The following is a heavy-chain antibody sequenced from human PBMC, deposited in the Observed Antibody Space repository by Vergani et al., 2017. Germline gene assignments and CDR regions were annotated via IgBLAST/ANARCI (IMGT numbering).Heavy chain of an antibody. Sequence: EVQLLESGGGLVQPGGSLRLSCAASGFTFSSNAMSWVRQDPGKGLGWVSTISGSGYSTYYTDSVKGRFTISRDNSKNMLYLQMNSLRAEDTAIYYRAKGREDGVDFEYWGQGTLVTVSS. CDR3: AKGREDGVDFEY. V-gene: IGHV3-23*01. CDR1: GFTFSSNA. D-gene: IGHD3-10*01. J-gene: IGHJ4*02. CDR2: ISGSGYST.